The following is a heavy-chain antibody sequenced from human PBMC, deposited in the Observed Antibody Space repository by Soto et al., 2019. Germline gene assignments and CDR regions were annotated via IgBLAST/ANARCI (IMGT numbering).Heavy chain of an antibody. J-gene: IGHJ6*02. CDR1: GGTFSSCA. D-gene: IGHD2-2*01. Sequence: QVQLVQSGAEVKKPGSSVKVSCKASGGTFSSCAISWVRQAPGQGLEWMGGIIPIFGTANYAQKFQGRVTTTGDVYTSRAAIEVRRLRSEYKAVYDCACGARDELIVLVPSAILPTYYYSGRVVWGQVTTVAVSS. CDR3: ACGARDELIVLVPSAILPTYYYSGRVV. CDR2: IIPIFGTA. V-gene: IGHV1-69*12.